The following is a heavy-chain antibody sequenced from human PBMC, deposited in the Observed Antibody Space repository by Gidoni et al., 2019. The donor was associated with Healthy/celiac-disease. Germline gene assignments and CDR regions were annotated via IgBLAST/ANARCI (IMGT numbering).Heavy chain of an antibody. D-gene: IGHD6-13*01. CDR1: GFTFSSYA. J-gene: IGHJ4*02. Sequence: QVQLVESGGGVVQPGRSLRLSCAASGFTFSSYAMHGVRQAPGKGLECVAVISYDGSNKYYADSVKGRFTISRDNSKNTLYLQMNSLRAEDTAVYYCARAIAAAGPGGYWGQGTLVTVSS. CDR3: ARAIAAAGPGGY. CDR2: ISYDGSNK. V-gene: IGHV3-30*01.